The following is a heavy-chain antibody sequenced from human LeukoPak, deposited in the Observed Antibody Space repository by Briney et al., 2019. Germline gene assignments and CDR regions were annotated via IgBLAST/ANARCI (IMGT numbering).Heavy chain of an antibody. J-gene: IGHJ4*02. CDR1: GFTFSSYA. V-gene: IGHV3-30-3*01. CDR3: AKDGDNDFWSGYYPLY. CDR2: ISYDGSNK. Sequence: GGSLRLSCAASGFTFSSYAMHWVRQAPGKGLEWVAVISYDGSNKYYADSVKGRFTISRDNSKNTLYLQMNSLRAEDTAVYYCAKDGDNDFWSGYYPLYWGQGTLVTVSS. D-gene: IGHD3-3*01.